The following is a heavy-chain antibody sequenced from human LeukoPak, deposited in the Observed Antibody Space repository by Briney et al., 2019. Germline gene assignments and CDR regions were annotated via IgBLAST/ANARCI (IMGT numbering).Heavy chain of an antibody. V-gene: IGHV1-46*01. CDR2: INPSGGST. CDR1: GYTFTSYY. J-gene: IGHJ4*02. Sequence: ASVTVSCKASGYTFTSYYMHWVRQAPGQRLEWMGIINPSGGSTSYAQKFQGRVTMTRDTSTSTVYMELSSLRSEETAVYYCARDNIVVVVAATRYYFDYWGQGTLVTVSS. D-gene: IGHD2-15*01. CDR3: ARDNIVVVVAATRYYFDY.